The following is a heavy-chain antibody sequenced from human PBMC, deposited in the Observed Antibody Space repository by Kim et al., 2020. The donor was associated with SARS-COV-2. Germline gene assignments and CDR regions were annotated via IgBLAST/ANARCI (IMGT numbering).Heavy chain of an antibody. J-gene: IGHJ4*02. D-gene: IGHD2-15*01. CDR2: ISYDGSNK. Sequence: GGSLRLSCAASGFTFSSYAMHWVRQAPGKGLEWVAVISYDGSNKYYADSVKGRFTISRDNSKNTLYLQMNSLRVEDTAVYYCARDVGGYWGQGTLVTVSS. CDR1: GFTFSSYA. V-gene: IGHV3-30*04. CDR3: ARDVGGY.